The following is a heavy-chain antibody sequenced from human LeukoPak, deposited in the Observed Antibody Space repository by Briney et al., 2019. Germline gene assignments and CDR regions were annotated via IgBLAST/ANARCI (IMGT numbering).Heavy chain of an antibody. CDR3: AKGALEWTYYFDF. D-gene: IGHD3-3*01. CDR1: GFTFSDYA. J-gene: IGHJ4*02. CDR2: ASYYVGKQ. Sequence: AGGSLRLSCAASGFTFSDYAMSWVRQAPGKGLEWVSTASYYVGKQYHADSVRGRFTVSRDNSRNTVSLQMSSLRAEDTAVYYCAKGALEWTYYFDFWGQGTLVTVSS. V-gene: IGHV3-23*01.